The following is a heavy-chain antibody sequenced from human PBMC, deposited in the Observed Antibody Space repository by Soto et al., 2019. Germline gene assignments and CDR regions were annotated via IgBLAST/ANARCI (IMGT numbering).Heavy chain of an antibody. Sequence: SETLSLTCAVYGGSFSGYYWSWIRQPPGKGLEWIGEINHSGSTNYNPSLKSRVTISVDTSKNQFSLKLSSVTAADTAVYYCAREQVGIIQLSEYRRTNWFDPWGQGTLVTVSS. J-gene: IGHJ5*02. D-gene: IGHD5-18*01. V-gene: IGHV4-34*01. CDR2: INHSGST. CDR3: AREQVGIIQLSEYRRTNWFDP. CDR1: GGSFSGYY.